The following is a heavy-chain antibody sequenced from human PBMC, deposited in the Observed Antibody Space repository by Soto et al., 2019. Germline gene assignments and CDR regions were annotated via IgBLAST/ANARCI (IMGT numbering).Heavy chain of an antibody. CDR3: ARSSENCSGGSCGNYYYYMDV. V-gene: IGHV5-51*01. J-gene: IGHJ6*03. Sequence: PGESLKISCKGSGYSFTSYWIGWVRQMPGKGLEWMGIIYPGDSDTRYSPSFQGQVTISADKSISTAYLQWSSLKASDTAMYYCARSSENCSGGSCGNYYYYMDVWGKGTTVTVSS. CDR2: IYPGDSDT. CDR1: GYSFTSYW. D-gene: IGHD2-15*01.